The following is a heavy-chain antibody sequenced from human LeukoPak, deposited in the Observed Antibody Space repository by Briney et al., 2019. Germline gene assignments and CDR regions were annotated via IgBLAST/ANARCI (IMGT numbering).Heavy chain of an antibody. Sequence: PSETLSLTCAVSGYSISSGYYWGWIRQPPGKGLEWIGSIYHSGSTYYNPSLKSRVTVSADTSKNQFSLKLSSVTAADTAVYYCARRYGSYSQNLFDYWGQGTLVTVSS. CDR1: GYSISSGYY. D-gene: IGHD3-10*01. V-gene: IGHV4-38-2*01. CDR3: ARRYGSYSQNLFDY. J-gene: IGHJ4*02. CDR2: IYHSGST.